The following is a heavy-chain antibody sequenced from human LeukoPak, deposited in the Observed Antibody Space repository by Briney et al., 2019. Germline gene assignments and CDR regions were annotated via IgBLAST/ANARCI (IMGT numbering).Heavy chain of an antibody. D-gene: IGHD3-9*01. V-gene: IGHV1-18*01. CDR2: ISAYNGNT. CDR1: GYTFTSYG. Sequence: ASVKVSCKASGYTFTSYGISWVRQAPGQGLEWMGWISAYNGNTNYAQKLQGRVTMTTDTSTSTAYMELRSLRSDDTAVYYCARVCYDILTGYYLPVDYWGQGTLVTVSS. J-gene: IGHJ4*02. CDR3: ARVCYDILTGYYLPVDY.